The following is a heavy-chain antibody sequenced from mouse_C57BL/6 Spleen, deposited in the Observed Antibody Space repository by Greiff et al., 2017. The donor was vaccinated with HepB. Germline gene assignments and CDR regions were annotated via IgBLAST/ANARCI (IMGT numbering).Heavy chain of an antibody. CDR2: IDPSDSET. D-gene: IGHD2-12*01. Sequence: VQLQQSGAELVRPGSSVKLSCKASGYTFTSYWMHWVKQRPIQGLEWIGNIDPSDSETHYNQKFKDKATLTVDKSSSTAYMQLSSLTSEDSAVYSCARRGLYHGYAMDYWGQGTSVTVSS. J-gene: IGHJ4*01. CDR3: ARRGLYHGYAMDY. CDR1: GYTFTSYW. V-gene: IGHV1-52*01.